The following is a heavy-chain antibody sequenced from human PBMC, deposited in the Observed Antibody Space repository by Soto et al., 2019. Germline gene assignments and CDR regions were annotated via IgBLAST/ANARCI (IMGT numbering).Heavy chain of an antibody. CDR2: ISGSGGSS. J-gene: IGHJ4*02. CDR1: GFTFSSYA. D-gene: IGHD3-9*01. V-gene: IGHV3-23*04. Sequence: EVQLVESGGGLVQPGGSLRLSCAASGFTFSSYAMSWVRQAPGKGLEWVSAISGSGGSSYFADSVKGRFTISRDSSKNTLYLQMNSLRAEDTAVYYCAKGLRYFDWLSDFDYWGQGTLVTVSS. CDR3: AKGLRYFDWLSDFDY.